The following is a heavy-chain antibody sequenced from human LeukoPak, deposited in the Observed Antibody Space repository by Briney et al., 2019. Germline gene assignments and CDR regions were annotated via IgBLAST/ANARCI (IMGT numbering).Heavy chain of an antibody. CDR1: GFTFSSYS. D-gene: IGHD4-17*01. Sequence: GGSLRLSCAASGFTFSSYSMNWVRQAPGKGLEWVSSISSSSSYIYYADSVKGRFTISRDNAKNSLYLQMNSLRAEDTAVYYCARDGHGDYGNDAFDIWGQGPMVRVS. V-gene: IGHV3-21*01. CDR3: ARDGHGDYGNDAFDI. J-gene: IGHJ3*02. CDR2: ISSSSSYI.